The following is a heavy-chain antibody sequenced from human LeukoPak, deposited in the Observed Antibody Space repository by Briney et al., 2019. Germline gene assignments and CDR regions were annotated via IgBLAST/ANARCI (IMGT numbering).Heavy chain of an antibody. J-gene: IGHJ4*02. CDR1: GYTFTSYG. D-gene: IGHD6-13*01. CDR3: ARGPRYSSSWKFDY. Sequence: ASVKVSCKASGYTFTSYGISWVRQAPGQGLEWMGWMNPNSGNTGYAQKFQGRVTMTRNTSISTAYMELSSLRSEDTAVYYCARGPRYSSSWKFDYWGQGTLVTVSS. V-gene: IGHV1-8*02. CDR2: MNPNSGNT.